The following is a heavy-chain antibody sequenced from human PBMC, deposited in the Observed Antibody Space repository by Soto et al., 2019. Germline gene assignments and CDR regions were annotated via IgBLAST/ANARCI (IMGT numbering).Heavy chain of an antibody. CDR1: GFTFSSYW. CDR2: INSDGSST. J-gene: IGHJ4*02. V-gene: IGHV3-74*01. Sequence: VGSLRLSCAASGFTFSSYWMHWVRQAPGKGLVWVSRINSDGSSTSYADSVKGRFTISRDNAKNTLYLQMNSLRAEDTAVYYCARASPYYDFWSGYYDHYFDYWGQGTLVTVSS. D-gene: IGHD3-3*01. CDR3: ARASPYYDFWSGYYDHYFDY.